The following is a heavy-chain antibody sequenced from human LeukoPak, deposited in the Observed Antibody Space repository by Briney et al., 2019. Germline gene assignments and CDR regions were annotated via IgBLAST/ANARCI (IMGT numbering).Heavy chain of an antibody. J-gene: IGHJ4*02. V-gene: IGHV3-23*01. CDR2: ISGSGGST. CDR3: AKDLGPAAINYFDY. CDR1: GFTFGSYA. D-gene: IGHD2-2*01. Sequence: GGSLRLSCAASGFTFGSYAMSWVRQAPGKGLEWVSAISGSGGSTYYADSVKGRFTISRDNAKNSLYLQMNSLRAEDTALYYCAKDLGPAAINYFDYWGQGTLVTVSS.